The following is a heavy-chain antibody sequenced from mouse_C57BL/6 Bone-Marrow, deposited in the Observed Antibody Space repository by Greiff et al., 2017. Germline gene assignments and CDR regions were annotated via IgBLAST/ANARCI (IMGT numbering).Heavy chain of an antibody. Sequence: EVKVEESGGGLVQPGGSMKLSCVASGFTFSNYWMNWVRQSPEKGLEWVAQIRLKSDNYATHYAESVKGRFTISRDDSKSSVYLQMKNLRAEDTGIYYCTAGGWLLAYWGQGTLVTVSA. D-gene: IGHD2-3*01. CDR2: IRLKSDNYAT. CDR3: TAGGWLLAY. J-gene: IGHJ3*01. V-gene: IGHV6-3*01. CDR1: GFTFSNYW.